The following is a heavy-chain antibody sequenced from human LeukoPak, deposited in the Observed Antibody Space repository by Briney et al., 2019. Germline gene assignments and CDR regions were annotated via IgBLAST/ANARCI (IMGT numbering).Heavy chain of an antibody. V-gene: IGHV4-34*01. CDR3: AISSPRITMVRGVTKWGY. J-gene: IGHJ4*02. CDR1: GGSISSYY. Sequence: PSETLSLTCTVSGGSISSYYWSWIRQPPGKGLEWIGEINHSGSTNYNPSLKSRVTISVDTSKNQFSLKLSSVTAADTAVYYCAISSPRITMVRGVTKWGYWGQGTLVTVSS. CDR2: INHSGST. D-gene: IGHD3-10*01.